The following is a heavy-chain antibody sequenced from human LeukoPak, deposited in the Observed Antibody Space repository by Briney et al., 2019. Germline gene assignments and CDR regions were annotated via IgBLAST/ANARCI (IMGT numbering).Heavy chain of an antibody. CDR2: ISSSSSYT. CDR3: ARGYDFWSGYYTNDAFDI. Sequence: PGGSLRLSCAASGFTFSDYYMSWIRQAPGKGLEWVSYISSSSSYTNYADSVKGRFTISRGNAKNTLYLQMNSLRAEDTAVYYCARGYDFWSGYYTNDAFDIWGQGTMVTVSS. CDR1: GFTFSDYY. D-gene: IGHD3-3*01. J-gene: IGHJ3*02. V-gene: IGHV3-11*06.